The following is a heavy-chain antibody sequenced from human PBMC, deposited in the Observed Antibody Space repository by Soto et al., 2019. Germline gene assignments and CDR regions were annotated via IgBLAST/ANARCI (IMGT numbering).Heavy chain of an antibody. V-gene: IGHV1-18*01. J-gene: IGHJ5*02. D-gene: IGHD1-1*01. CDR2: ISAYNGNT. CDR1: GYTFTSYG. CDR3: ARVWGVQLELMNWFDP. Sequence: PSVKVSCKASGYTFTSYGISWVRQAPGQGLEWMGWISAYNGNTNYAQKLQGRVTMTTDTSTSTAYMELRSLRSDDTAVYYCARVWGVQLELMNWFDPWGQGALVTISS.